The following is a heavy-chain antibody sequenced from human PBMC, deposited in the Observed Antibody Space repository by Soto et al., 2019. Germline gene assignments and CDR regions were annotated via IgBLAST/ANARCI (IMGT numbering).Heavy chain of an antibody. D-gene: IGHD1-26*01. CDR2: ISYDGSNK. Sequence: QVQLVESGGGVVQPGRSLRLSCAASGFTFSSYAMHWVRQAPGKGVEWVAVISYDGSNKYYADSVKGRFTISRDNSKNTLYLQMNSLRAEDTAVYYCASSFGWELINYWGQGTLVTVSS. CDR1: GFTFSSYA. V-gene: IGHV3-30-3*01. CDR3: ASSFGWELINY. J-gene: IGHJ4*02.